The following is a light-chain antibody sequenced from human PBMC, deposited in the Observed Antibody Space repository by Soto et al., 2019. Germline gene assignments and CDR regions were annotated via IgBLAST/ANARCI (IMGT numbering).Light chain of an antibody. Sequence: DIQMPQSPSTVSASVGDRFTITCRASQSISSYLNWYQQKPGKAPKLLIYAASSLQSGVPSRFSGSGSGTDFTLTISSLQPEDFATYYCQQSYSTRWTFGQGTKVDIK. CDR1: QSISSY. CDR3: QQSYSTRWT. V-gene: IGKV1-39*01. CDR2: AAS. J-gene: IGKJ1*01.